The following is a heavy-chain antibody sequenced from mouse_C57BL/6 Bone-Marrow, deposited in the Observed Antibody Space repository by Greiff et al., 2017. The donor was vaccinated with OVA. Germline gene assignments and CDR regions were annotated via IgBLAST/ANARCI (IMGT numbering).Heavy chain of an antibody. V-gene: IGHV14-3*01. CDR1: GFNIKNTY. J-gene: IGHJ4*01. Sequence: EVQLVESVAELVRPGASVKLSCTASGFNIKNTYMHWVKQRPEQGLEWIGRIDPANDNTKYAPKFQGKATMTADTSSNTAYLQLSSLSSEDTAGYCCARGNFGSSLYAMDYWGKGTSGTVSS. D-gene: IGHD1-1*01. CDR2: IDPANDNT. CDR3: ARGNFGSSLYAMDY.